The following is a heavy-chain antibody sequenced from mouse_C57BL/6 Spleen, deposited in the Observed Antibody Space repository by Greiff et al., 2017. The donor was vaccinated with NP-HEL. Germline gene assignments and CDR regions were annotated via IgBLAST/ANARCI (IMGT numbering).Heavy chain of an antibody. CDR1: GYTFTSYG. CDR2: IYPRSGNT. CDR3: ASLIYFLDGYYPHWYFDV. J-gene: IGHJ1*03. Sequence: QVQLQQSGAELARPGASVKLSCKASGYTFTSYGISWVKQRTGQGLEWIGEIYPRSGNTYYNEKFKGKATLTADKSSSTAYMELRSLTSEDSAVYFCASLIYFLDGYYPHWYFDVWGTGTTVTVSS. V-gene: IGHV1-81*01. D-gene: IGHD2-3*01.